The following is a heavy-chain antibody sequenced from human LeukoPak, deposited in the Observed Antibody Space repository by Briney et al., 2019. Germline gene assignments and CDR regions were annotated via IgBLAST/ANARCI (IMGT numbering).Heavy chain of an antibody. CDR1: GGSISSTGYY. CDR3: ARDCEFCDLLFYMNV. J-gene: IGHJ6*03. Sequence: SQTLSLTCTVSGGSISSTGYYWTWIRQPAGKGLEWIGHIDNSGSTNCNPSLKSRVTISVATSKNQSSLNLTSVTAADTAVYYCARDCEFCDLLFYMNVWGKGTTVTVSS. V-gene: IGHV4-61*09. D-gene: IGHD3-16*01. CDR2: IDNSGST.